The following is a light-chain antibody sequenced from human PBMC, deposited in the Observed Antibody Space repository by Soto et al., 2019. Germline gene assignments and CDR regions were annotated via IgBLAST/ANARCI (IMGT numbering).Light chain of an antibody. CDR1: QIISTY. Sequence: DIQMTQSPSSLSASVGDRVTITCRASQIISTYLNWYQQRAGLAPRLLIYAASTLQSGVPSRFSGSGSGTEFTLTISSLQSEDFAVYYCQQYNNWPITFGQGTRLEIK. CDR3: QQYNNWPIT. V-gene: IGKV1-39*01. J-gene: IGKJ5*01. CDR2: AAS.